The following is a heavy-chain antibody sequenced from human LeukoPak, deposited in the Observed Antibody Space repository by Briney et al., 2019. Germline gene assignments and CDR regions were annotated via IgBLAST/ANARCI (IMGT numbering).Heavy chain of an antibody. CDR2: INHSGST. Sequence: SETLSLTCAVYGGSFSGYYWSWIRQPPGKGLEWIGEINHSGSTNYNPSLKSRVPISVDTSKNQFSLKLSSVTAADTAVYYCARQWYSGSYFDYWGQGTLVTVSS. V-gene: IGHV4-34*01. CDR1: GGSFSGYY. CDR3: ARQWYSGSYFDY. J-gene: IGHJ4*02. D-gene: IGHD1-26*01.